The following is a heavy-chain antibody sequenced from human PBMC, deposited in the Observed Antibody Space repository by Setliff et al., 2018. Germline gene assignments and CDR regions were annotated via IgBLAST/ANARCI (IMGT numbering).Heavy chain of an antibody. J-gene: IGHJ6*03. V-gene: IGHV1-69*05. CDR2: TIPIFGTT. Sequence: GASVKVSCKASGGTFSSYGISWVRQAPGQGLEWMGGTIPIFGTTNYAQEFQGRVTITTDESTSTAYMELSSLRFEDTAVYYCAREGVDTRSSTDYRYYMDLWGKGTTVTVSS. CDR3: AREGVDTRSSTDYRYYMDL. CDR1: GGTFSSYG. D-gene: IGHD5-18*01.